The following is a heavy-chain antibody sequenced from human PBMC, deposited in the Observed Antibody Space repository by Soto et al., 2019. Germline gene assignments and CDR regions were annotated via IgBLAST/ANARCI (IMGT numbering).Heavy chain of an antibody. Sequence: ASVTVSCKSSGCTFSNYAISWVRQAPGQGLEWMGGIIPIFGTANYAQKFQGRVTITADESTSTAYMELSSLRSEDTAVYYCARVTTIFGVVGHYGMDVWGQGTTVTVSS. J-gene: IGHJ6*02. CDR2: IIPIFGTA. V-gene: IGHV1-69*13. D-gene: IGHD3-3*01. CDR3: ARVTTIFGVVGHYGMDV. CDR1: GCTFSNYA.